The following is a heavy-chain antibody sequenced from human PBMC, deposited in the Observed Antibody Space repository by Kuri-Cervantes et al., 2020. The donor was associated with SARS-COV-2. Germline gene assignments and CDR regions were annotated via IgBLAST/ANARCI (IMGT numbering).Heavy chain of an antibody. J-gene: IGHJ2*01. Sequence: ASVNVSCKASGYTFTGYYIHWVRQAPGQGLEWMGWINPNSGGTNYAQKFQGRVTMTRDTSISTAYMELSRLRSDDTAVYYCARVPAIVVVPAAIVDWYFDLWGRGTLVTVS. CDR1: GYTFTGYY. V-gene: IGHV1-2*02. CDR3: ARVPAIVVVPAAIVDWYFDL. CDR2: INPNSGGT. D-gene: IGHD2-2*01.